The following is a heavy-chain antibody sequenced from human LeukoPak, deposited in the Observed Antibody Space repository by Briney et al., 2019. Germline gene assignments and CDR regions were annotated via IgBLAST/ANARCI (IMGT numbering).Heavy chain of an antibody. CDR3: ARDCSGGSCYGGPFDY. V-gene: IGHV1-18*01. CDR1: GYTFTSYG. CDR2: ISAYNGNT. Sequence: ASVKVSCKASGYTFTSYGISWVRQAPGQGLEWMGWISAYNGNTNYAQKLQGRVTMTTDTSTSTAYMELRSLRSDDTAVYYCARDCSGGSCYGGPFDYWGQGTLVTVSS. D-gene: IGHD2-15*01. J-gene: IGHJ4*02.